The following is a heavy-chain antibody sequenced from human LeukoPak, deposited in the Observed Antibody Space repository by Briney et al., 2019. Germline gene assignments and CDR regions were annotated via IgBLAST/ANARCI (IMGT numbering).Heavy chain of an antibody. CDR2: INPSGGST. J-gene: IGHJ4*02. CDR1: GYTFTSYY. V-gene: IGHV1-46*01. D-gene: IGHD3-16*01. CDR3: ARDPGPGGSDY. Sequence: GASVKVSCKASGYTFTSYYMHWVRQAPGQGLEWMGIINPSGGSTSYAREFQGRVTMTRDTSTSTVYMELSSLRSEDTAVYYCARDPGPGGSDYWGQGTLVTVSS.